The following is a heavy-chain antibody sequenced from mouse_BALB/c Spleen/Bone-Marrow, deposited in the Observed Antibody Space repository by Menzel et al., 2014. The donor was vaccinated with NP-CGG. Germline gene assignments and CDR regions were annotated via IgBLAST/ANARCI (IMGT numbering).Heavy chain of an antibody. J-gene: IGHJ1*01. CDR1: GFTFTDYY. CDR3: ARDRNYDINWYFDV. CDR2: IRNKANGYTT. D-gene: IGHD1-1*01. V-gene: IGHV7-3*02. Sequence: EVKVVESGGGLVQPGGSLRLSCATSGFTFTDYYMSWVRQPPGKALEWLGFIRNKANGYTTEYSASVKGRFTISSDNSQSILYLQMNILRTEDSATYYCARDRNYDINWYFDVWGAGTTVTVSS.